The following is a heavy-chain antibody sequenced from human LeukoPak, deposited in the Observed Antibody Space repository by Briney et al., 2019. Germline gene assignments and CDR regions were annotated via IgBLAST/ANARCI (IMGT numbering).Heavy chain of an antibody. J-gene: IGHJ5*02. Sequence: PSETLSLTCTVSGGSVSSISYYWGWIRQPPGKGLEWIGTVYYRGSTYYNPTLRSRATISLDTSKSQFSLKVTSVTAADTAVYYCVRRRDCTSSSCYSGYFDPWGQGTLVTVSS. D-gene: IGHD2-2*01. V-gene: IGHV4-39*01. CDR2: VYYRGST. CDR1: GGSVSSISYY. CDR3: VRRRDCTSSSCYSGYFDP.